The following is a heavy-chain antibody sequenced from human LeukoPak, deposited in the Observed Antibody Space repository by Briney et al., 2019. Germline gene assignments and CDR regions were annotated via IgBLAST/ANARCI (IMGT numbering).Heavy chain of an antibody. D-gene: IGHD3-22*01. CDR3: AKPRRGIVVVDYFDY. V-gene: IGHV3-23*01. CDR2: ISANSGGT. Sequence: GGSLRLSCSVSGFTFSSYAMTWVRQAPGKGLEWVSAISANSGGTSYAGSVRGRFTMSRDNSKNTLYLQMNSLRAEDTAVYYCAKPRRGIVVVDYFDYWGQGTLVTVSS. J-gene: IGHJ4*02. CDR1: GFTFSSYA.